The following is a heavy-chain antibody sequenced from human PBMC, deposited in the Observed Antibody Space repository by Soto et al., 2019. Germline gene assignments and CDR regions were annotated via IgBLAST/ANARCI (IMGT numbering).Heavy chain of an antibody. J-gene: IGHJ4*02. Sequence: ETLSLTCTVSGGSISNSSYLWGWIRQPPGKGLQWIGSVSHIGSTNYNPSLKSRLTISLGTSKTQSSLRLSSVTAADTAVYYCPRIAVSGPLNGFDSWGQGTLVTVSS. CDR1: GGSISNSSYL. CDR2: VSHIGST. V-gene: IGHV4-39*01. CDR3: PRIAVSGPLNGFDS. D-gene: IGHD6-19*01.